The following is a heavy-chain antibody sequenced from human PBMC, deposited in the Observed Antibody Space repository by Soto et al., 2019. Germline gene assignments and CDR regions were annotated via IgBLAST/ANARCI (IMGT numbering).Heavy chain of an antibody. Sequence: SETLSLTCGVYAGSFSRYYWSWIRQPPGKGLEWIGEVNHSGSTNHNPSLKSRTTISVDTSKNQVSLKLSSVTAADTAVYYCTGARGYSYGYEFWGQGTLVTVSS. CDR1: AGSFSRYY. J-gene: IGHJ4*02. CDR3: TGARGYSYGYEF. CDR2: VNHSGST. D-gene: IGHD5-18*01. V-gene: IGHV4-34*04.